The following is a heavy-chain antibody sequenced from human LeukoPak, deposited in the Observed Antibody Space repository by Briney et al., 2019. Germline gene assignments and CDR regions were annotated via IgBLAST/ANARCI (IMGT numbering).Heavy chain of an antibody. Sequence: PSETLSLTCTVSGGSISSYYWSWIRQPPGKGLEWIGYIYYSGSTNYNPSLKSRVTISVDTSKNQFSLKLSSVTAADTAVYYCARVPREGWLRPVLLWVGAFDIWGQGTMVTVSS. CDR1: GGSISSYY. D-gene: IGHD3-10*01. CDR2: IYYSGST. V-gene: IGHV4-59*12. J-gene: IGHJ3*02. CDR3: ARVPREGWLRPVLLWVGAFDI.